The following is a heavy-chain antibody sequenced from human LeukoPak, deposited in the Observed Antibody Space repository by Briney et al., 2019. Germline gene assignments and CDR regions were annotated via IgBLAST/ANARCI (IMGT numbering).Heavy chain of an antibody. CDR3: ARVPYYYYYYMDV. CDR1: GFTFSSYW. J-gene: IGHJ6*03. Sequence: GGSLRLSCAASGFTFSSYWMSWVRQAPGKGLEWVANIKQDGSEKYYVDSVKGRFTISRDNAKNSLYLQMNSLRAEDTAVYYCARVPYYYYYYMDVWGKGTTVTVSS. V-gene: IGHV3-7*01. CDR2: IKQDGSEK.